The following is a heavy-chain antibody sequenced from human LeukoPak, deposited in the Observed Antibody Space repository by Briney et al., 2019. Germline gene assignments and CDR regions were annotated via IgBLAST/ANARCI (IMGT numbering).Heavy chain of an antibody. Sequence: GGSLRLSCAASGFTFSSYAMSWVRQAPGKGLEWVSAISGSGGSTYYADSVKGRFTISRDNSKNTLYLQMNSLRAEDTAVYYCAKDPGYCSGGSCYYFDYWGQGTLVTVSS. D-gene: IGHD2-15*01. CDR1: GFTFSSYA. CDR2: ISGSGGST. J-gene: IGHJ4*02. CDR3: AKDPGYCSGGSCYYFDY. V-gene: IGHV3-23*01.